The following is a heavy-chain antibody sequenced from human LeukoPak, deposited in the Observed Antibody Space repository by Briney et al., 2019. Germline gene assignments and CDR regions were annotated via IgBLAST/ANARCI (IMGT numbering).Heavy chain of an antibody. D-gene: IGHD3-10*01. CDR3: AKDLGSRPRYWFFDL. V-gene: IGHV3-30*18. CDR1: GFTFSNSG. J-gene: IGHJ2*01. CDR2: ISLDGTNK. Sequence: PGRSLRLSCAASGFTFSNSGMHWVRQAPGKGLEWVAVISLDGTNKKVADSVEGRFTVSRDNSKNTLYLQMNNLRVEDSAVYYCAKDLGSRPRYWFFDLWGRGTLVTVSS.